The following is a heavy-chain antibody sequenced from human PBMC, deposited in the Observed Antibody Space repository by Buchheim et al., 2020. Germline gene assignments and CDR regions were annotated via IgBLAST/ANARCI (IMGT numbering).Heavy chain of an antibody. CDR1: GFTFDDYA. CDR2: CTFSGGIT. Sequence: EVKLLESGGGLVQPGGSLTLSCAASGFTFDDYAMAWVRQAPGKGLEWVSGCTFSGGITDYADSVKGRFTISRDNFKHTLFFQMDSLRPEDTAVYYCAKFEASSSSNSGFDHWGQGTL. V-gene: IGHV3-23*01. D-gene: IGHD6-6*01. J-gene: IGHJ4*02. CDR3: AKFEASSSSNSGFDH.